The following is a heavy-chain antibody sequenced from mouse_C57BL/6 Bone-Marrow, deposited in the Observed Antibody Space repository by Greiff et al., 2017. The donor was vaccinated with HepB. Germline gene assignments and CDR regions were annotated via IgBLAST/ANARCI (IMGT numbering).Heavy chain of an antibody. CDR1: GYTFTDYY. D-gene: IGHD1-1*01. Sequence: VEPGASVKMSCKASGYTFTDYYMNWVKQSHGKSLEWIGVINPYNGGTSYNQKFKGKATLTVDKSSSTAYMELNSLTSEDSAVYYCARRVYGSSYDYWGQGTTLTVSS. J-gene: IGHJ2*01. V-gene: IGHV1-19*01. CDR3: ARRVYGSSYDY. CDR2: INPYNGGT.